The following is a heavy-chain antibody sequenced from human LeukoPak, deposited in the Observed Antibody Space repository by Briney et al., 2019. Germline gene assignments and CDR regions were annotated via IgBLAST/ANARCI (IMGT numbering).Heavy chain of an antibody. V-gene: IGHV3-30*04. CDR1: GFMFSDHA. CDR2: IGSDGSKK. J-gene: IGHJ4*02. Sequence: GRSLRLSCVASGFMFSDHAFHWVRQSPDKGQEWVAFIGSDGSKKYYADSVQGRFTVSRENSKNPLFLQMNNLRADDTAVYFCARQMTSTRLFDSWGQGTLVTVSS. CDR3: ARQMTSTRLFDS. D-gene: IGHD5/OR15-5a*01.